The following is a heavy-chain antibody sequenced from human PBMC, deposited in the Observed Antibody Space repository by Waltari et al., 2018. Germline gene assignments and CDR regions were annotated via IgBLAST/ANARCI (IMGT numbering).Heavy chain of an antibody. J-gene: IGHJ6*02. D-gene: IGHD2-2*02. Sequence: QVQLVQSGAEVKKPGASVKVSCKASGYTFPSYYMHWVRQAPGQGLEWKGIINPSGGSTSYAQKGQGRGTMTRDTYTSTVYMELSSLRSEDTAVYYCAGAGGCSSTSCYIGEVYYYGMDVWGQGTTVTVSS. CDR3: AGAGGCSSTSCYIGEVYYYGMDV. V-gene: IGHV1-46*01. CDR2: INPSGGST. CDR1: GYTFPSYY.